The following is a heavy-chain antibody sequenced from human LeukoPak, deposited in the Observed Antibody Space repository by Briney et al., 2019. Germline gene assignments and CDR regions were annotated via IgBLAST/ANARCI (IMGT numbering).Heavy chain of an antibody. D-gene: IGHD6-19*01. CDR3: ARGLAVAGFDS. Sequence: SETLSLTCTVSGGSISSYYWSWIRQPPGKGLEWIGYIYYSGSTDYNPSLKSRVTISVDTSKNQFSLKLSSVTAAGTAVYYCARGLAVAGFDSWGQGALVTVSS. J-gene: IGHJ4*02. V-gene: IGHV4-59*01. CDR1: GGSISSYY. CDR2: IYYSGST.